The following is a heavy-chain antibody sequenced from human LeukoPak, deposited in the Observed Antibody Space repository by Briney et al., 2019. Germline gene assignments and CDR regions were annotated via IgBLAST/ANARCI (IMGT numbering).Heavy chain of an antibody. J-gene: IGHJ4*02. CDR2: IIPILGIA. CDR3: ARPSGSYGRYYFDY. V-gene: IGHV1-69*02. CDR1: GGTFSSYT. D-gene: IGHD1-26*01. Sequence: GASVKVCCKASGGTFSSYTISWVRQAPGQGLEWMGRIIPILGIANYAQKFQGRVTITADKSTSTAYMELSSLRSEDTAVYYCARPSGSYGRYYFDYWGQGTLVTVSS.